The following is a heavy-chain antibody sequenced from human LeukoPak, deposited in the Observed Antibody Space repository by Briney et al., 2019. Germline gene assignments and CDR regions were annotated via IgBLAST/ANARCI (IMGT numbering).Heavy chain of an antibody. D-gene: IGHD5-18*01. CDR3: ARMIDYNYGYAFDY. Sequence: PGGSLRLSCAASGFTLSIYTMNWVRQAPGKGLEWVSYMSTSGSISYADSVKGRFTISRDSAKNSLYLQMNSLRDEDTAVYYCARMIDYNYGYAFDYWGQGTLVTVSS. CDR2: MSTSGSI. V-gene: IGHV3-48*02. J-gene: IGHJ4*02. CDR1: GFTLSIYT.